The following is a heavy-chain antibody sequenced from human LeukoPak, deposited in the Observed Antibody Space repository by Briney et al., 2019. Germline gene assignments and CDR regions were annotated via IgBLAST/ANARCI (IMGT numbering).Heavy chain of an antibody. CDR1: GGSFSGYY. J-gene: IGHJ4*02. CDR3: ARVVGGEHFDY. CDR2: INHSGST. V-gene: IGHV4-34*01. D-gene: IGHD2-15*01. Sequence: SETLSLTCAVYGGSFSGYYWSWIRQPPGKGLEWIGEINHSGSTNYNPSLKSRVTISVDTSKNQFSLKLSSVTAADTAVYYCARVVGGEHFDYWGQGTLVTVSS.